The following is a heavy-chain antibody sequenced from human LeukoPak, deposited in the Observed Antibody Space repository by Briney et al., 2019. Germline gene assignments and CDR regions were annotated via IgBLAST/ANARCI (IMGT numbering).Heavy chain of an antibody. J-gene: IGHJ4*02. Sequence: PSETLSLTCTVSGGSISSSSYYWGWIRLPPGKGLEWIGSIYYSGSTYYNPSLKSRVTISVDTSKNQFSLKLSSVTAADTAVYYCGGGSYGRDDYWGQGTLVTVSS. CDR1: GGSISSSSYY. D-gene: IGHD1-26*01. CDR3: GGGSYGRDDY. V-gene: IGHV4-39*01. CDR2: IYYSGST.